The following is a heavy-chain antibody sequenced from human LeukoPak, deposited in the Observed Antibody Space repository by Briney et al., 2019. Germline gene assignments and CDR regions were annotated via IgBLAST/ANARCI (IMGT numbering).Heavy chain of an antibody. V-gene: IGHV3-23*01. CDR3: AKDMNTYHYDSSGYYDDY. CDR1: GFTLSNYA. D-gene: IGHD3-22*01. Sequence: GGSLRLSCVASGFTLSNYAMSWVRQAPGKGLEWVSSISGSTRSTYYADSVKGRFTISRDNSKNTLYLQMSSLRAEGTATYYCAKDMNTYHYDSSGYYDDYWGQGTLVTVSS. CDR2: ISGSTRST. J-gene: IGHJ4*02.